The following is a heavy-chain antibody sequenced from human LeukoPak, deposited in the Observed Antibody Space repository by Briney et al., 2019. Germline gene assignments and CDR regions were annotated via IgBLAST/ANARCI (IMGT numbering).Heavy chain of an antibody. Sequence: SETLSLTCTVSGGSISSYYWSWIRQPPGKGLEWIGSIYYSGSTYYNPSLKSRVTISVDTSKNQFSLKLSSVTAADTAVYYCARLRVRGALDYWGQGTLVTVSS. J-gene: IGHJ4*02. D-gene: IGHD3-10*01. CDR2: IYYSGST. CDR3: ARLRVRGALDY. V-gene: IGHV4-39*01. CDR1: GGSISSYY.